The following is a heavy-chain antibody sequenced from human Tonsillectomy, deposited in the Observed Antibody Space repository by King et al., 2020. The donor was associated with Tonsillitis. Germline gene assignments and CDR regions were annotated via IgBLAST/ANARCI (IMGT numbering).Heavy chain of an antibody. Sequence: QLVQSGAEVKKPGASVTVSCKASGYTFTSYGISWVRQAPGQGLEWMGWISAYNGHTSYAQKLQGRVTMTTDTSTNTAYMELRSLRSDDTAVYYCARDRASGDYDGRDYWGQGTLVTVSS. V-gene: IGHV1-18*01. J-gene: IGHJ4*02. D-gene: IGHD4-17*01. CDR1: GYTFTSYG. CDR3: ARDRASGDYDGRDY. CDR2: ISAYNGHT.